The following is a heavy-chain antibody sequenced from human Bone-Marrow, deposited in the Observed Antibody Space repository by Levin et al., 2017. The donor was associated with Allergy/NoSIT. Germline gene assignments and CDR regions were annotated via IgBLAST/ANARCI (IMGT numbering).Heavy chain of an antibody. CDR1: GGSISSSSYL. V-gene: IGHV4-39*01. Sequence: GSLRLSCSVSGGSISSSSYLWGWIRQPPGKGLEWIGSMSYSGSTYYNPSLKSRVTISVDTSKNQFSLKLSSVTAADTALYYCIIYRVTPYLDFDYWGQGTLVTVSS. CDR2: MSYSGST. J-gene: IGHJ4*02. CDR3: IIYRVTPYLDFDY. D-gene: IGHD2-21*02.